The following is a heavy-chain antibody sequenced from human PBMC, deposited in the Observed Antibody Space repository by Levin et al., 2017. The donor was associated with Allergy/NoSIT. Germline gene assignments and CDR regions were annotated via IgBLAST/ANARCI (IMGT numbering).Heavy chain of an antibody. CDR2: IYYSGST. D-gene: IGHD2-2*01. V-gene: IGHV4-59*01. J-gene: IGHJ5*02. CDR3: ARTVVPAAMLGTQGWFDP. Sequence: SETLSLTCTVSGGSISSYYWSWIRQPPGKGLEWIGYIYYSGSTNYNPSLKSRVTISVDTSKNQFSLKLSSVTAADTAVYYCARTVVPAAMLGTQGWFDPWGQGTLVTVSS. CDR1: GGSISSYY.